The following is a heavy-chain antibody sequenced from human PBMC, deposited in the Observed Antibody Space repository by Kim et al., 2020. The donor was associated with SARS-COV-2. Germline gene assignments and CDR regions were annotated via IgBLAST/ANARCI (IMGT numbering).Heavy chain of an antibody. V-gene: IGHV3-21*01. J-gene: IGHJ4*02. CDR2: ISSTSNYI. Sequence: GGSLRLSCAASGFTFSNYHMHWIRQAPGKGLEWVSSISSTSNYIYYADSVKGRFTISRDNAKNSLYLQMNSLRAEDTALYYCARGPYSGYEYFFDYGGQG. CDR1: GFTFSNYH. D-gene: IGHD5-12*01. CDR3: ARGPYSGYEYFFDY.